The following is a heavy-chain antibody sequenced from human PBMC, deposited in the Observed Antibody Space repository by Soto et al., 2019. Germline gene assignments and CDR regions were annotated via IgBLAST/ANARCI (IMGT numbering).Heavy chain of an antibody. Sequence: QVQLVESGGGVAQPGGSLRLSCAVSGFTFSTYDMHWVRQAPGKGLEWVAVISYDTSYKNHVDSVKGRFTISRDNSKNTLYLQMTSLRAEDTAVYYCAKVSIAKSSAVTFDSWGQGTLVTVSS. J-gene: IGHJ4*02. CDR2: ISYDTSYK. D-gene: IGHD2-15*01. V-gene: IGHV3-30*18. CDR3: AKVSIAKSSAVTFDS. CDR1: GFTFSTYD.